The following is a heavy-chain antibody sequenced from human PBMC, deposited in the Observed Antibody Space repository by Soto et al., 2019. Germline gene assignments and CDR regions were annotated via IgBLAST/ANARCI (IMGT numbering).Heavy chain of an antibody. CDR1: EFTVSRDY. CDR2: IYSGGST. D-gene: IGHD5-18*01. CDR3: ARDQGYSHY. V-gene: IGHV3-66*01. J-gene: IGHJ4*02. Sequence: PGVYLRLSCAASEFTVSRDYMSWVRQAPGKGLEWVSVIYSGGSTYYADSVKGRFTISRDNSKNTLYLQMNSLRAEDTAVYYCARDQGYSHYWGQGTLVTVSS.